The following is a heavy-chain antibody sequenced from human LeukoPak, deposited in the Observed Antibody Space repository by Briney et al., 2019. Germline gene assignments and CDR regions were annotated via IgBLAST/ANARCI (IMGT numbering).Heavy chain of an antibody. J-gene: IGHJ4*02. CDR2: ISASADNT. CDR3: ATGAASNGRLSHDH. Sequence: GGSLRLSCVASGFAFNSLSMSWVRQAPGKGLEWVSDISASADNTHYADSVKGRFIIFRDSPKNTVFLQMNSLTVEDTAIYYCATGAASNGRLSHDHWGQGTLVTVSS. CDR1: GFAFNSLS. V-gene: IGHV3-23*01. D-gene: IGHD2-15*01.